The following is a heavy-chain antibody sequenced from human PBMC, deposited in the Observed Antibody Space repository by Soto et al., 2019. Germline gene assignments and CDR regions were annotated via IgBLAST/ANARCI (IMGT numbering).Heavy chain of an antibody. Sequence: QVQLQESGPGLVKPSQTLSLTCSVSGGSISSGDYYWSWIRQHPGKGLEGIGYIYYSGSTRYNPSLKSRPTVSLDTSKNQFSLNLSSVTAADTAVYYCARWVVVVVASTGGLDVWGPGTTVSVSS. CDR1: GGSISSGDYY. J-gene: IGHJ6*02. V-gene: IGHV4-31*03. CDR3: ARWVVVVVASTGGLDV. D-gene: IGHD2-15*01. CDR2: IYYSGST.